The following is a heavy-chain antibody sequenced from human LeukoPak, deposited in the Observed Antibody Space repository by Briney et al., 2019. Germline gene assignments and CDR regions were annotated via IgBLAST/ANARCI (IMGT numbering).Heavy chain of an antibody. D-gene: IGHD3-22*01. V-gene: IGHV1-46*01. CDR2: INPSGGST. CDR3: ARDDRGFYYYDSSAYHFDY. Sequence: ASVKVSCKASGYTFTSYYMHWVRQAPGQGLEWMGIINPSGGSTSYAQKFQGRVTMTRDMSTSTVYMELSSLRSEDTAVYYCARDDRGFYYYDSSAYHFDYWGQGTLVTVSS. CDR1: GYTFTSYY. J-gene: IGHJ4*02.